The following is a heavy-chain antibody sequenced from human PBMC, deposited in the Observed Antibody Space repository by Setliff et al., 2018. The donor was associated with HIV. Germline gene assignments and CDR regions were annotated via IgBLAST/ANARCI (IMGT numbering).Heavy chain of an antibody. CDR1: GASISSGNW. D-gene: IGHD5-18*01. V-gene: IGHV4-4*02. Sequence: LSLTCAVSGASISSGNWWSWVRQHPGKGLEWIGYIYYSGSTYYNPSLKSRVTISVDTSKNQFSLKLTSVTAADTAVYYCARTLRAAAMGYFDYWGQGTLVTVSS. J-gene: IGHJ4*02. CDR2: IYYSGST. CDR3: ARTLRAAAMGYFDY.